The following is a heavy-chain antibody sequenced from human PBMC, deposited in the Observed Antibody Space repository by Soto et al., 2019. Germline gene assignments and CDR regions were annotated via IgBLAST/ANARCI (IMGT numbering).Heavy chain of an antibody. D-gene: IGHD6-13*01. CDR1: GYSFTSYW. CDR2: IDPSDSYT. J-gene: IGHJ6*02. CDR3: AGRYSSSRYGMDV. V-gene: IGHV5-10-1*01. Sequence: GESLKISCKGSGYSFTSYWISWVRQMPGKGLEWMGRIDPSDSYTNYSPSFQGPVTISADKSISTAYPQWSSPKASDTAMYYCAGRYSSSRYGMDVWGLGTTVTVSS.